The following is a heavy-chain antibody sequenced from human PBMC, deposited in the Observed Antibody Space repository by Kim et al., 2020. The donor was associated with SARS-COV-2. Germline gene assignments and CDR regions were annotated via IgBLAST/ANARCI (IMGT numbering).Heavy chain of an antibody. CDR3: ASSSIAARPVDLVN. V-gene: IGHV4-31*03. CDR2: IYYSGST. D-gene: IGHD6-6*01. J-gene: IGHJ4*02. CDR1: GGSISSGGYY. Sequence: SETLSLTCTVSGGSISSGGYYWSWIRQHPGKGLEWIGYIYYSGSTYYNPSLKSRVTISVDTSKNQFSLKLSSVTAADTAVYYCASSSIAARPVDLVNWGQGTLVTVSS.